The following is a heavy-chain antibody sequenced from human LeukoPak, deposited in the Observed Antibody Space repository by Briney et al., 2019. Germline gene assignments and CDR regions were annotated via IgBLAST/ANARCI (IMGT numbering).Heavy chain of an antibody. CDR2: IYSGGST. CDR3: VAAGMSRYYFDY. V-gene: IGHV3-66*01. J-gene: IGHJ4*02. D-gene: IGHD6-13*01. CDR1: GFTVSSNS. Sequence: GGSLRLSCAASGFTVSSNSMSWVRQAPGKGLEWVSIIYSGGSTHYADSVKGRFTISRDNSKNTLNLQMNSLRAEDTAVYYCVAAGMSRYYFDYWGQGTLVTVSS.